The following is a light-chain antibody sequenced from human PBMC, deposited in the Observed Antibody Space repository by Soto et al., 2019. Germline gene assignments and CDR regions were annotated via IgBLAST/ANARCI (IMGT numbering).Light chain of an antibody. Sequence: DIQMTQSPSSLSASVGDRVTITCRASQSISNYLNWYQQKPGKAPKVLIYAASSLQSGVPSRFSGSGSGTDFTLTISSLQPEDFATYYCQQSYSSPRTFDQGSKVGIK. V-gene: IGKV1-39*01. CDR3: QQSYSSPRT. CDR1: QSISNY. CDR2: AAS. J-gene: IGKJ1*01.